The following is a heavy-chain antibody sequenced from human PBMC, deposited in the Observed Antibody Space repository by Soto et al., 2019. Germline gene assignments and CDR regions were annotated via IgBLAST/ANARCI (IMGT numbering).Heavy chain of an antibody. Sequence: ASVKVSCKASGYTFTSYYMHWVRQAPGQGLEWMGIINPSGGSTNYAQKFQGRVTMTRDTSTNTLYMELSSMRSEDTAVYYCAKAKSSSHYFDYWGQGTLVTVSS. J-gene: IGHJ4*02. CDR1: GYTFTSYY. D-gene: IGHD6-19*01. CDR3: AKAKSSSHYFDY. CDR2: INPSGGST. V-gene: IGHV1-46*01.